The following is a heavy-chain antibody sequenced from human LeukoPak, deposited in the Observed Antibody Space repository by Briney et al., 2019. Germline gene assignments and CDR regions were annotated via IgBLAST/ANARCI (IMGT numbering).Heavy chain of an antibody. CDR2: IKQDGSGK. D-gene: IGHD1-26*01. Sequence: GGSLRLSCAASGFTFSSYWMSWVRQAPGKGLEWVANIKQDGSGKYYVDSVKGRFSISRDNAKNSLYLQMNSLRAEDTAVYYCARVRGSYHGDYWGQGTLVTVSS. CDR1: GFTFSSYW. J-gene: IGHJ4*02. V-gene: IGHV3-7*01. CDR3: ARVRGSYHGDY.